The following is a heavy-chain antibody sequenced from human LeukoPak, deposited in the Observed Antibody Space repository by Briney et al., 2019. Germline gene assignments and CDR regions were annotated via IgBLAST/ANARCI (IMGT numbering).Heavy chain of an antibody. V-gene: IGHV3-23*01. D-gene: IGHD6-13*01. CDR1: GFSFSSYA. CDR3: AKFWGAAGTLNYGMDV. Sequence: GGSLRLSCAASGFSFSSYAMSWVRQAPGKGLEWVSSISGSGGSTYYADSVKGQFTISRDKSKNTLYLQMNSLRAEDTAVYYCAKFWGAAGTLNYGMDVWGQGTMVTVSS. CDR2: ISGSGGST. J-gene: IGHJ6*02.